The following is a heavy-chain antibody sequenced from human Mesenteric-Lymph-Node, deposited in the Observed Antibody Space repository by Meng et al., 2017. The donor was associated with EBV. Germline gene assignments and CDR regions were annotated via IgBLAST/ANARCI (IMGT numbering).Heavy chain of an antibody. CDR3: ARVDYYASSSLFDP. CDR1: ADCSSNNYW. D-gene: IGHD3-22*01. CDR2: IYHAGRT. V-gene: IGHV4-4*02. J-gene: IGHJ5*02. Sequence: QLHQQGPGPGRVTPARTLSLTGYVCADCSSNNYWWNWGRQPPGKGVECGVEIYHAGRTNYNPSLKRRVTLSVDTSKNQFSLKLTSVTAADTAIYYCARVDYYASSSLFDPWGQGTLVTVSS.